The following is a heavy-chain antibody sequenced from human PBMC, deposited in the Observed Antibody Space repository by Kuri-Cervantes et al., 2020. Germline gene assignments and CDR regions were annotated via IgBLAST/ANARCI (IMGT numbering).Heavy chain of an antibody. D-gene: IGHD1-26*01. CDR2: ISYDGSNK. J-gene: IGHJ4*02. CDR3: ARAKGYYVGIGYFDY. CDR1: GFTFSDYY. Sequence: GGSLRLSCAASGFTFSDYYMSWIRQAPGKGLEWVAVISYDGSNKYYADSVKGRFTISRDNSKNTLYLQMNSLRAEDTAVYYCARAKGYYVGIGYFDYWGQGTLVTVSS. V-gene: IGHV3-30*03.